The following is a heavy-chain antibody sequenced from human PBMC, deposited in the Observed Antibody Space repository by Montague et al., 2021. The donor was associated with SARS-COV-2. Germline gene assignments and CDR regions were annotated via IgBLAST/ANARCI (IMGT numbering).Heavy chain of an antibody. Sequence: SETLSLTCAVYGGSFSGYYWTWIRQPPGKGLEWIGEINHSGSTNYNPSLKSRVTISVDTSKNQFSLKLRSVTAADTAVYYCARGQPPRITFGGIISYGLDVWGQGPTVPVSS. CDR1: GGSFSGYY. CDR3: ARGQPPRITFGGIISYGLDV. CDR2: INHSGST. D-gene: IGHD3-16*02. V-gene: IGHV4-34*01. J-gene: IGHJ6*02.